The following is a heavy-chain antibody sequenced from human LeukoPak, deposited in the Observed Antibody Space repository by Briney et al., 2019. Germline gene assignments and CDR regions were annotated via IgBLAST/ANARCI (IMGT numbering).Heavy chain of an antibody. V-gene: IGHV3-48*03. Sequence: GGSLRLSCAASGFTFSSYEMNWVRQAPGKGLEWVSYISSSGSTIYYADSVKGRFTISRDNAKNSLYLQMNSLRAEDTAVYYCARVGYYYDSSGYLLAPFYYYYMDVWGKGTTVTISS. CDR3: ARVGYYYDSSGYLLAPFYYYYMDV. J-gene: IGHJ6*03. CDR1: GFTFSSYE. D-gene: IGHD3-22*01. CDR2: ISSSGSTI.